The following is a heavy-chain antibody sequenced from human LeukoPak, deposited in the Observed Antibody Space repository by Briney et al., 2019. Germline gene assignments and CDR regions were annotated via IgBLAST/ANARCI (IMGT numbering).Heavy chain of an antibody. J-gene: IGHJ4*02. CDR3: ARNENSGSGYFDY. CDR2: IGGSNGIT. Sequence: PGGSLRLSCAASRFTFNSYAMSWVRQAPGKGLEWVSVIGGSNGITFYVGSVKGRFTISRDNSKDTLYLQMNSLRAEDTAVYYCARNENSGSGYFDYWGQGTLVTVSS. CDR1: RFTFNSYA. D-gene: IGHD5-12*01. V-gene: IGHV3-23*01.